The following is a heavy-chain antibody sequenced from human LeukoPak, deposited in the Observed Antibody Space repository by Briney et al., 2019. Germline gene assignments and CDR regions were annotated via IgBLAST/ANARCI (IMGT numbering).Heavy chain of an antibody. CDR1: GYSISSGYY. J-gene: IGHJ3*02. CDR2: IYHSGST. V-gene: IGHV4-38-2*01. Sequence: SETLSLTCAVSGYSISSGYYWGWIRQPPGKGLEWIGSIYHSGSTYYNPSLKSRVTMSVDTSKNQFSLKLSSVTAADTAVYYCAGILPGEDDAFDIWGQGTMVTVSS. CDR3: AGILPGEDDAFDI. D-gene: IGHD3-10*01.